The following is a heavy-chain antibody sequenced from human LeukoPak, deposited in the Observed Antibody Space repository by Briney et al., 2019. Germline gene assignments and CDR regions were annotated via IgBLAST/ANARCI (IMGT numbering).Heavy chain of an antibody. J-gene: IGHJ4*02. Sequence: TGGSLRLSCAASEFTFSSYSMNWVRQAPGKGLEWVSSISSSSSYIYYADSVKGRFTISRDNAKNSLYLQMNSLRAEDTAVYYCARLTPQGFDYWGQGTLVTVSS. CDR1: EFTFSSYS. CDR3: ARLTPQGFDY. V-gene: IGHV3-21*01. CDR2: ISSSSSYI. D-gene: IGHD4-23*01.